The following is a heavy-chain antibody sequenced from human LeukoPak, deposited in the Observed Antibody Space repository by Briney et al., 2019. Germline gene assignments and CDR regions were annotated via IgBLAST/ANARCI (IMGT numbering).Heavy chain of an antibody. J-gene: IGHJ4*02. V-gene: IGHV3-74*01. D-gene: IGHD1-1*01. Sequence: PGGSLRLSCAASGFTFSSNWVHWVRQVPGKGLEWVSRINGDEITTIYADSVKGRFTISRDNAKNSLYLQMNSLRAEDTAVYYCAREDDVDDNVDYWGQGTLVTVSS. CDR1: GFTFSSNW. CDR3: AREDDVDDNVDY. CDR2: INGDEITT.